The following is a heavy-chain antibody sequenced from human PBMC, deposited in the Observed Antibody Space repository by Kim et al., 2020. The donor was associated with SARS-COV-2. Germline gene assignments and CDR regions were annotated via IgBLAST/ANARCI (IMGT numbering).Heavy chain of an antibody. V-gene: IGHV6-1*01. CDR1: GDTVSSNTAS. D-gene: IGHD3-16*01. CDR2: TYYRSEWYN. CDR3: AKSDHGLGIVFRLG. J-gene: IGHJ4*02. Sequence: SQTLSLTCAISGDTVSSNTASWNWIRQSPSRGLEWLGRTYYRSEWYNDYAVSVKSRITIKPDTSKNRFSLHLNSVTPEDTAVYYCAKSDHGLGIVFRLGWGQGTLVTVSS.